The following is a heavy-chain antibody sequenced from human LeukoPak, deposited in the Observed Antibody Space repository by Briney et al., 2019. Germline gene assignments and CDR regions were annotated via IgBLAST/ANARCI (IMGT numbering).Heavy chain of an antibody. CDR2: FDPEDGET. Sequence: GASVKVSCKVSGYTLTELSMHWVRQAPGKGLEWMGGFDPEDGETIYAQKFQGRVTMTEDTSTDTAYMELSSLRSEDTAVYYCARPQSKYYYDSSGYHYAFDIWGQGTMVTVSS. J-gene: IGHJ3*02. CDR3: ARPQSKYYYDSSGYHYAFDI. CDR1: GYTLTELS. V-gene: IGHV1-24*01. D-gene: IGHD3-22*01.